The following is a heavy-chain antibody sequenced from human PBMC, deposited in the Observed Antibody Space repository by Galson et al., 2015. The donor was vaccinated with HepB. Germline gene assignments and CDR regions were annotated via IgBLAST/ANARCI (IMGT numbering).Heavy chain of an antibody. D-gene: IGHD2-8*01. V-gene: IGHV3-30*18. CDR1: GFTCSAYA. CDR2: ISYDGDKT. CDR3: AKGGCTSGACSLDS. Sequence: SLRLSCAASGFTCSAYAMDWVRQAPGKGLEWLAVISYDGDKTYYSDSVKGRFTISRDNANNTLNLQMNSLRDDDSAVYYCAKGGCTSGACSLDSWGQGTLVTVSS. J-gene: IGHJ4*02.